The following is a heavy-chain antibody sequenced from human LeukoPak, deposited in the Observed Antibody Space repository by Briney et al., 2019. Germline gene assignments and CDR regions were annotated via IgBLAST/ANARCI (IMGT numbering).Heavy chain of an antibody. Sequence: SETLSLTCAVYGGSFSGYYWSWIRQPPGKGLEWIGEINHSGSTNYNPSLKSRVTISVDTSKNQFSLKLSSVTAADTAVYFCARGPPTDYYDSSGFCYVFDYWGQGTLVTVSS. CDR2: INHSGST. CDR1: GGSFSGYY. V-gene: IGHV4-34*01. D-gene: IGHD3-22*01. CDR3: ARGPPTDYYDSSGFCYVFDY. J-gene: IGHJ4*02.